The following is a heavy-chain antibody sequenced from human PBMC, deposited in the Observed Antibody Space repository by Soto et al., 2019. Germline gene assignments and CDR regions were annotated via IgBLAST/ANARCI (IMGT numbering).Heavy chain of an antibody. V-gene: IGHV5-51*01. CDR1: GYSFTSYW. CDR2: IYPGDSDT. J-gene: IGHJ3*02. Sequence: GGSLRLSCKGSGYSFTSYWIGWVRQMPGKGLEWMGIIYPGDSDTRYSPSFQGQVTISADKSISTAYLQWSSLKASDTAMYYCARAPLPKSGSYFDIWGQGTMVTVSS. D-gene: IGHD1-26*01. CDR3: ARAPLPKSGSYFDI.